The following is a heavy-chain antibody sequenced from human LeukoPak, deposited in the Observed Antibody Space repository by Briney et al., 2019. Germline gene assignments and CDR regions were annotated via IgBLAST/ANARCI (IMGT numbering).Heavy chain of an antibody. CDR3: ARVNGDYERGGAPDY. V-gene: IGHV3-21*01. CDR1: GFTFSTYT. CDR2: ISSGSTYV. D-gene: IGHD4-17*01. J-gene: IGHJ4*02. Sequence: GGSLRLSCAASGFTFSTYTMNWVRQAPGKGLDWVSSISSGSTYVYYADSVRGRFTISRDNAKNSLYLQMSNLRVEDTAIYYCARVNGDYERGGAPDYWGQGTRVTVSS.